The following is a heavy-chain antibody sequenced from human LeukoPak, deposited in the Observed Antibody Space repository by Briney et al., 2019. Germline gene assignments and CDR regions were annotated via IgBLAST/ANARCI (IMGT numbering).Heavy chain of an antibody. J-gene: IGHJ4*02. CDR2: INPSGGST. Sequence: GASVRVSCKASGYTFTSYYMHWVRQAPGQGLEWMGIINPSGGSTSYAQKFQGRVTITADESTSTAYMELSSLRSEDTAVYYCAREKGRFGELFYDYWGQGTLVTVSS. CDR3: AREKGRFGELFYDY. D-gene: IGHD3-10*01. CDR1: GYTFTSYY. V-gene: IGHV1-46*01.